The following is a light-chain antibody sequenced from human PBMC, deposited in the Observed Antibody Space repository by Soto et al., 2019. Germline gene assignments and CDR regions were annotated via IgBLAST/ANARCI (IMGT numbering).Light chain of an antibody. CDR2: NSY. V-gene: IGLV1-44*01. CDR3: AAWDASLNGYV. Sequence: QSVLTQPPSASGTPGQRATISCSGSSSNIGSKTVNWYQQLPGTVPKLLIYNSYQRPSGVPDRLSGSKSGTSASLAISGLQSEDEADYYCAAWDASLNGYVFGAGTKVTVL. J-gene: IGLJ1*01. CDR1: SSNIGSKT.